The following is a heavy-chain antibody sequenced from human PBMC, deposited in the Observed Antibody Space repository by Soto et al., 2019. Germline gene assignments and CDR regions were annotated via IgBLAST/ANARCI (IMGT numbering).Heavy chain of an antibody. V-gene: IGHV1-46*01. CDR2: INPSGGTT. CDR1: GYTLTRSY. J-gene: IGHJ4*02. Sequence: QVHLVQSGAEVKKPGASVKVSCKASGYTLTRSYMHWLRQAPGQGLEWMGIINPSGGTTSYAQKFQSRVTLTRDTSTSTVYMELSDLRSDDTAVYFCARDRSILEWSYFDYWGQGTLVTVSS. CDR3: ARDRSILEWSYFDY. D-gene: IGHD3-3*01.